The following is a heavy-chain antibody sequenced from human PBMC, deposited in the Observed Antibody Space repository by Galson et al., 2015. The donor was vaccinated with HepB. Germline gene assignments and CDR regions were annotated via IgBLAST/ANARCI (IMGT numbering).Heavy chain of an antibody. Sequence: SLRLSCAASGFTFSSYEMNWVRQAPGKGLEWVSYISSSGSTIYYADSVKGRFTISRDNAKNSLYLQMNSLRAEDTAVYYCARGPGSSWDNWFDPWGQGTLVTVSS. J-gene: IGHJ5*02. CDR1: GFTFSSYE. V-gene: IGHV3-48*03. D-gene: IGHD6-13*01. CDR3: ARGPGSSWDNWFDP. CDR2: ISSSGSTI.